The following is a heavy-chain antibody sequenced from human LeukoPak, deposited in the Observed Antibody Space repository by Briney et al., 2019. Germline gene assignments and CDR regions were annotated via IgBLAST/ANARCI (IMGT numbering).Heavy chain of an antibody. CDR2: ISGSGGST. CDR3: ARDSGSLVVRGVPSDAFDI. CDR1: GFTFSSYA. D-gene: IGHD3-10*01. V-gene: IGHV3-23*01. Sequence: QAGGSLRLSCAASGFTFSSYAMSWVRQAPGKGLEWVSAISGSGGSTYYADSVKGRFTISRDNSKNTLYLQMNSLRAEDTAVYYCARDSGSLVVRGVPSDAFDIWGQGTMVTVSS. J-gene: IGHJ3*02.